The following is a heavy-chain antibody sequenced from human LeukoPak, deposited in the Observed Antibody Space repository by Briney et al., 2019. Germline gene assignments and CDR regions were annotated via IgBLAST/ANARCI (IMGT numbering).Heavy chain of an antibody. CDR2: IMPISGTA. V-gene: IGHV1-69*13. D-gene: IGHD2-15*01. CDR3: ADRFCSGGSCYSTLAEYFQY. J-gene: IGHJ1*01. CDR1: GYSFTTYG. Sequence: SVKVSCKASGYSFTTYGISWVRQAPGQGLEWMGGIMPISGTAKYAQKFQGRFTITADDSTSTAYMELTSLRSDDTAVYYCADRFCSGGSCYSTLAEYFQYWGQGTLVIVSS.